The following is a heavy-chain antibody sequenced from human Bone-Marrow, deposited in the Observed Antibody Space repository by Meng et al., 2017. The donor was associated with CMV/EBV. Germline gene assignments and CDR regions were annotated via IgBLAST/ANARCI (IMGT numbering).Heavy chain of an antibody. Sequence: GESLKISCAASGFTFSSYSLNWVRQAPGKGLEWVSSISSSSSYIYYADSVKGRFTISRDNAKNSLYLQMNSLRAEDTAVYYCARAPLYSSGWPLDYWGQGTLVTVSS. CDR1: GFTFSSYS. D-gene: IGHD6-19*01. V-gene: IGHV3-21*01. CDR3: ARAPLYSSGWPLDY. J-gene: IGHJ4*02. CDR2: ISSSSSYI.